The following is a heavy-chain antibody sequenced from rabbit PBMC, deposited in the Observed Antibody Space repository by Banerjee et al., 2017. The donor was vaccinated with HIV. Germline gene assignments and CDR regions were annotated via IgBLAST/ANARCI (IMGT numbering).Heavy chain of an antibody. J-gene: IGHJ6*01. D-gene: IGHD1-1*01. CDR2: MNNGDGST. V-gene: IGHV1S40*01. Sequence: WVRQAPGKGLEWIAWMNNGDGSTYYASWAKGRFTVSKTSSTTVTLHMTSLTAADTATYFCARDHDSSGGYVFDLWGPGTLVTVS. CDR3: ARDHDSSGGYVFDL.